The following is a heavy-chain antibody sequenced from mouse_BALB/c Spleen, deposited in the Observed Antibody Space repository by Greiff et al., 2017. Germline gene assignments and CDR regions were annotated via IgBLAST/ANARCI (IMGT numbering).Heavy chain of an antibody. J-gene: IGHJ1*01. CDR1: GFTFSDYY. D-gene: IGHD2-3*01. CDR2: ISDGGSYT. CDR3: ARGQIYDGYYRYFDV. Sequence: EVQGVESGGGLVKPGGSLKLSCAASGFTFSDYYMYWVRQTPEKRLEWVATISDGGSYTYYPDSVKGRFTISRDNAKNNLYLQMSSLKSEDTAMYYCARGQIYDGYYRYFDVWGAGTTVTVSS. V-gene: IGHV5-4*02.